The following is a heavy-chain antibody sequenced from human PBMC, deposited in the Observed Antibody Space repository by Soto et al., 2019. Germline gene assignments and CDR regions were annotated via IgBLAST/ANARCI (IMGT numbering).Heavy chain of an antibody. Sequence: PSETLSLTCTVSGDSISGGASFWSWIRQPPGKGLEWSANVYYSGSSYYNPSLKSRLTISVDTTKNQFSLQLKSMTAADTAFYYCAKALYGSSSSPIDHWGQGTLVTVSS. CDR3: AKALYGSSSSPIDH. J-gene: IGHJ1*01. V-gene: IGHV4-30-4*01. D-gene: IGHD6-13*01. CDR1: GDSISGGASF. CDR2: VYYSGSS.